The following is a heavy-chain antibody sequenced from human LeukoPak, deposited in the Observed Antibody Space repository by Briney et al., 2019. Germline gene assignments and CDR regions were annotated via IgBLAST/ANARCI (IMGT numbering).Heavy chain of an antibody. D-gene: IGHD3-16*01. CDR3: ASLVGGSYYFDY. J-gene: IGHJ4*02. Sequence: SGTLSLTCTVSGGSLSSYYWSWVRQPPGKELRWSGYIYYSGRTKSHPSRKSRVTRSVGTSKNQFSLKLSSATAADTAVYYCASLVGGSYYFDYWGQGTLVTVSS. CDR1: GGSLSSYY. V-gene: IGHV4-59*01. CDR2: IYYSGRT.